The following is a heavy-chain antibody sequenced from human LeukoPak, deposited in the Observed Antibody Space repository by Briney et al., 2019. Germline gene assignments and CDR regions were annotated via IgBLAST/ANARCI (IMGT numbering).Heavy chain of an antibody. Sequence: KPSETLSLTCAVYGGSFSGYYWSWIRQPPGKGLEWIGEINHSGSTNYNPSPKSRVTISVDTPKNQFSLKLSSVTAADTAVYYCAKTRSYYYYYMDVWGKGTKVTVSS. CDR2: INHSGST. CDR1: GGSFSGYY. V-gene: IGHV4-34*01. CDR3: AKTRSYYYYYMDV. J-gene: IGHJ6*03.